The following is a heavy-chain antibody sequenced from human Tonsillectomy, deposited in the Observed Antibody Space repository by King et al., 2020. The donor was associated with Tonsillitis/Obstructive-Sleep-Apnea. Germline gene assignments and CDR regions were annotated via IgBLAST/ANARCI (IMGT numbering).Heavy chain of an antibody. J-gene: IGHJ4*02. Sequence: TLKESGPTLVKPTQTLTLTCTFSGFSLSTSGVGVGWIRQPPGKALEWLALIYLDDDKRYSPSLKSRLTITKDTSKNQVVLTMTNMDPVYTATYYCAHRRYNNYGGYYFDYWGQGTLVTVSS. CDR2: IYLDDDK. CDR1: GFSLSTSGVG. V-gene: IGHV2-5*02. D-gene: IGHD4-23*01. CDR3: AHRRYNNYGGYYFDY.